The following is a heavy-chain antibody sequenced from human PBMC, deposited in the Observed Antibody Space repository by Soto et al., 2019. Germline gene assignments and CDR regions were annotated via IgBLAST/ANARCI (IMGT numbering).Heavy chain of an antibody. D-gene: IGHD2-2*01. CDR1: GGTFSSYA. CDR2: IIPIFGTA. CDR3: ARGDRYCSSTSCSYYYYGMDV. V-gene: IGHV1-69*06. Sequence: GQVSCKASGGTFSSYAISWVRQAPGQGLEWMGGIIPIFGTANYAQKFQGRVTITADKTTSTAYMELSSLRSEDTAVYYCARGDRYCSSTSCSYYYYGMDVWGQGTTVTVSS. J-gene: IGHJ6*02.